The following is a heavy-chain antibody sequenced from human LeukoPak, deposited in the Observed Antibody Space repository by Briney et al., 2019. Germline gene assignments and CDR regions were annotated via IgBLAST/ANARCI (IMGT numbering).Heavy chain of an antibody. CDR3: ANGQWLGEGYFQH. CDR2: LSGSGST. V-gene: IGHV3-23*01. D-gene: IGHD6-19*01. J-gene: IGHJ1*01. Sequence: GGSLRLSCAASGFTFSNYAMSWVRQAPGKGLEWVSTLSGSGSTYYADSVKGRFTISRGNSKSTLYLQMNSLRAEDTAVYYCANGQWLGEGYFQHWGQGTLVTVSS. CDR1: GFTFSNYA.